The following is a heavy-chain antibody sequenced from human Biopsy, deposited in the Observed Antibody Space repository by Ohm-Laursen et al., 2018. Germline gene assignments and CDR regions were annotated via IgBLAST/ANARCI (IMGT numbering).Heavy chain of an antibody. J-gene: IGHJ2*01. D-gene: IGHD6-19*01. Sequence: RSLRLSCAASGFTFGHYAMHWVRQAPGKGLEWISLIWYDGTNEDYADSVKGRFTTSRDNSKNTLYLQINTLTLEDTAFYYCARGLSSGWYGYFDVWGRGTLVTVSS. CDR2: IWYDGTNE. CDR1: GFTFGHYA. CDR3: ARGLSSGWYGYFDV. V-gene: IGHV3-33*01.